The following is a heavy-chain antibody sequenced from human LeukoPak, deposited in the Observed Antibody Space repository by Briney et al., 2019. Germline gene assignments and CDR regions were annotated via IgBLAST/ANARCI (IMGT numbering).Heavy chain of an antibody. CDR1: GGTFSIYA. CDR3: ARLRDYYGSGGYYYYYGMDV. V-gene: IGHV1-69*01. D-gene: IGHD3-10*01. Sequence: ASVKVSCKASGGTFSIYAISWVRQAPGQGLEWMGGIIPIYGTAKYAQRFQGRVTITADESTSTAYMDLSSLRSEDTAVYYCARLRDYYGSGGYYYYYGMDVWGQGTTVTVSS. CDR2: IIPIYGTA. J-gene: IGHJ6*02.